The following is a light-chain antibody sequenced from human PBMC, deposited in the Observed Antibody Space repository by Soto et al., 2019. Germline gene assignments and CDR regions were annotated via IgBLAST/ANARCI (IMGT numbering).Light chain of an antibody. CDR3: LSYDSSLSGWV. CDR2: GTN. Sequence: QSVLTQPPSVSGAPGQRVTISCTGRSSNIGSDYDVHWYQQIPGTAPQLLIYGTNHRPSGVPDRFSGSKSDTSASLAITGLQAEDEADYYCLSYDSSLSGWVFGGGTKLTVL. CDR1: SSNIGSDYD. J-gene: IGLJ3*02. V-gene: IGLV1-40*01.